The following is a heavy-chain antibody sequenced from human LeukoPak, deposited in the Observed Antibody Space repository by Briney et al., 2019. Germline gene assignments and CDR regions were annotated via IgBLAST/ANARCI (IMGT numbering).Heavy chain of an antibody. D-gene: IGHD3-10*01. CDR3: ARAGTMVRGVIGCYYYYMDV. V-gene: IGHV1-69*13. CDR1: GGTFSSYA. Sequence: SVKVSCKASGGTFSSYAISWVRQAPGQGLEWMGGIIPIFGTANYAQKFQGRVTITADESTSTAYMELSSLRSEDTAVYYCARAGTMVRGVIGCYYYYMDVWGKGTTVTISS. CDR2: IIPIFGTA. J-gene: IGHJ6*03.